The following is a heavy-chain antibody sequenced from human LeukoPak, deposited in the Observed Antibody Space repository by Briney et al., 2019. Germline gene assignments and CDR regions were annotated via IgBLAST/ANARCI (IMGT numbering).Heavy chain of an antibody. CDR1: GGSIMSNGYY. CDR2: SYNTETT. V-gene: IGHV4-39*01. J-gene: IGHJ4*02. CDR3: ARRHTSSSGFDY. Sequence: SETLSLTXTVSGGSIMSNGYYWGWIRQPPGKGLEWIVSSYNTETTYYNPSLKRRVTLSVDTFNNQFSLRLNSVTAADTAVYYCARRHTSSSGFDYWGQGILVTVSS. D-gene: IGHD6-6*01.